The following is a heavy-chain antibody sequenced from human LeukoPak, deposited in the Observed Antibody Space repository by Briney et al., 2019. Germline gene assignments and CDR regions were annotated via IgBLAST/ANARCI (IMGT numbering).Heavy chain of an antibody. CDR1: GGSFSGYY. Sequence: SETLSLTCAVYGGSFSGYYWSWIRQPPGKGLEWIGEINHSGSTNYNPSLKSRVTISVDTSKNQFSLKLSSVTAADTAVYYCARDLGQYYDTSDNWFDPWGQGTLVTVSS. CDR2: INHSGST. V-gene: IGHV4-34*01. J-gene: IGHJ5*02. D-gene: IGHD3-22*01. CDR3: ARDLGQYYDTSDNWFDP.